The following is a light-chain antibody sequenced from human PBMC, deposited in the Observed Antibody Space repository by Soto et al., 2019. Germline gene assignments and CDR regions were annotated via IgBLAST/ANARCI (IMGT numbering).Light chain of an antibody. CDR1: SSNIGGNS. V-gene: IGLV1-51*01. J-gene: IGLJ1*01. CDR2: DDN. CDR3: ESLDSRLSAYV. Sequence: QSGLTQPPSVSAAPGQKVNISWSGSSSNIGGNSVSWYQQLPGTAPKLLIYDDNKRPSGIPDRFSGSKSGTSATLGITGFQTGDEADYYFESLDSRLSAYVFATGTKATV.